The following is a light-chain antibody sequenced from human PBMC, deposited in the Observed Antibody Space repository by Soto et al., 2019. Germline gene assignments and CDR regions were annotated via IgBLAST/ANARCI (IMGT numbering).Light chain of an antibody. CDR1: QNIKTY. V-gene: IGKV1D-13*01. CDR3: QQFNNYTLT. CDR2: EAS. J-gene: IGKJ4*01. Sequence: IHMNQFPCSLSASVGDSVTISCRASQNIKTYLNWYQQKQGKAPNLLXYEASSLESRVPSRFSGSVSGTDGTITFSSLKPEDGATYDGQQFNNYTLTFGGGTKVDI.